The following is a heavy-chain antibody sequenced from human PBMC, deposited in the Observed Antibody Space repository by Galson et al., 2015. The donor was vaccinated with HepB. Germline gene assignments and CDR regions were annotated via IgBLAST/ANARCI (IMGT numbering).Heavy chain of an antibody. D-gene: IGHD3-10*01. J-gene: IGHJ4*02. CDR2: IYSGGNT. CDR1: GFTVSSNY. V-gene: IGHV3-53*01. CDR3: ARVPGEGH. Sequence: SLRLSCAASGFTVSSNYMTWVRQAPGKGLEWVSVIYSGGNTYYADSLKGRFTVSRDNSKNTLYLQMNSLRAEDTAVYYCARVPGEGHWGQGTLVTVSP.